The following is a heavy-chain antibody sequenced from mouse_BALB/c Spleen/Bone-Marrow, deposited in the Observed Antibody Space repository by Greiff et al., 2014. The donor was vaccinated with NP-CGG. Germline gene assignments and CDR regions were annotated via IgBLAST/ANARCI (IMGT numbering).Heavy chain of an antibody. CDR1: GFNIKDTY. CDR2: IDPANGNT. V-gene: IGHV14-3*02. CDR3: ARWEYYAMDY. Sequence: EVQLMQSGAELVKPGASVKLSCTASGFNIKDTYMHWVKQRPEQGLEWIGRIDPANGNTKYDPKFQGKATITADTSSNTAYLQLSSLTSEDAAAYYCARWEYYAMDYWGQGTSVTVSS. J-gene: IGHJ4*01. D-gene: IGHD4-1*01.